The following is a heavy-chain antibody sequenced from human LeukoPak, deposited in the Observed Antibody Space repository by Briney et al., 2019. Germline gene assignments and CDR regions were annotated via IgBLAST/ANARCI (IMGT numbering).Heavy chain of an antibody. D-gene: IGHD5-24*01. Sequence: ETLSLTCAVSGGSVSSGSYYWSWIRQPPGKGLEWIGYIYYSGSTNYNPSLKSRVTISVDTSKNQFSLKLSSVTAADTAVYYCARDRDGYTSSYYYGMDVWGQGTTVTVSS. CDR1: GGSVSSGSYY. V-gene: IGHV4-61*01. CDR3: ARDRDGYTSSYYYGMDV. CDR2: IYYSGST. J-gene: IGHJ6*02.